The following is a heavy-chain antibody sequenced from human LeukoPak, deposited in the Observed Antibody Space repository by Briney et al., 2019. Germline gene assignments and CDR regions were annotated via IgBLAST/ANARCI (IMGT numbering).Heavy chain of an antibody. D-gene: IGHD4-11*01. CDR3: ARPSTTVFTYSFDS. CDR1: GFTFSDYG. CDR2: ISSGSGTT. V-gene: IGHV3-23*01. J-gene: IGHJ4*02. Sequence: PGGSLRLSCAASGFTFSDYGMSWVRRAPGKGLQWVPLISSGSGTTFYTDSVRGRFTISRDNPKNTLFLQMNSLRAEDTAVYYCARPSTTVFTYSFDSWGQGTLVTVSS.